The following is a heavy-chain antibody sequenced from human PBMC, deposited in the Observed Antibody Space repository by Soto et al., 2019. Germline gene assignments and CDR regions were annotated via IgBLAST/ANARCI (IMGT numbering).Heavy chain of an antibody. CDR1: GGTFSSYA. J-gene: IGHJ4*02. CDR2: MSPNSCNT. CDR3: GRGVAAGIDY. V-gene: IGHV1-8*02. Sequence: ASVKVACKASGGTFSSYAIRWVRQATGQGLEWMGYMSPNSCNTGYAQKFQGRVTMTRDSSISTAYMELNNLGFEDTAVYYCGRGVAAGIDYWGQGTLVTVSS. D-gene: IGHD6-13*01.